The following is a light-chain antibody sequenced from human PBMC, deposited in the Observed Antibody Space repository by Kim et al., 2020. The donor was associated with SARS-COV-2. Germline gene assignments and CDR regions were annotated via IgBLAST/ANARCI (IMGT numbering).Light chain of an antibody. CDR3: LLSYSDTQGV. CDR2: DTN. CDR1: TGAITSSLY. V-gene: IGLV7-46*01. Sequence: GGTVTFTCGSSTGAITSSLYPSWFQQKPGQAPRRLVYDTNNKHSWTPGRFSGSLLGGKAALTLSGAQPEDEADYYCLLSYSDTQGVFGGGTQLTVL. J-gene: IGLJ3*02.